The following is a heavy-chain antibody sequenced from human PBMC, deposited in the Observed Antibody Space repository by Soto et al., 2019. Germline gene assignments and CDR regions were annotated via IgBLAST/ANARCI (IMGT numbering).Heavy chain of an antibody. CDR3: ARESVVLATTGYYYYYCMDV. CDR2: ISTYNGNT. V-gene: IGHV1-18*01. Sequence: ASVKVSCKASGYTFTNYGFTWVRQAPGQGLEWLGWISTYNGNTNYAQKLQGRVTMTTDTSTSTAYMELRSLRSDDTAVYYCARESVVLATTGYYYYYCMDVLGQGTTVTVSS. J-gene: IGHJ6*02. D-gene: IGHD1-26*01. CDR1: GYTFTNYG.